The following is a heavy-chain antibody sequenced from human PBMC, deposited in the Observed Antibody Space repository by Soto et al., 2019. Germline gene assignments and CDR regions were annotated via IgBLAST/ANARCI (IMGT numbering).Heavy chain of an antibody. J-gene: IGHJ5*02. D-gene: IGHD6-13*01. V-gene: IGHV3-33*06. CDR3: AKGIAAEGWFAP. CDR2: IWSDGRNK. Sequence: GGALRLSCAASGLTFSSVGMHWVRQAPGKGLEWVAVIWSDGRNKYYADSVKGRFTVSRDNSKNTLYLQMDSLRAEDTAVYYCAKGIAAEGWFAPWGQGTLVSVSS. CDR1: GLTFSSVG.